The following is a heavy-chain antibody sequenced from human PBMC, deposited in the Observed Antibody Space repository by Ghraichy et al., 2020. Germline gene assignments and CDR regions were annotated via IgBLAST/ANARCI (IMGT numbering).Heavy chain of an antibody. V-gene: IGHV3-13*01. CDR3: ARGGGNYNSYYSGMDV. CDR2: IGTAGDT. Sequence: GGSLRLSCAASGFTFSSYDMHWVRQATGKGLEWVSGIGTAGDTFYPGSVKGRFTISRENAKNSLYLQMNSLRAGDTAVYYCARGGGNYNSYYSGMDVWGQGTTLTVSS. CDR1: GFTFSSYD. J-gene: IGHJ6*02. D-gene: IGHD3-3*01.